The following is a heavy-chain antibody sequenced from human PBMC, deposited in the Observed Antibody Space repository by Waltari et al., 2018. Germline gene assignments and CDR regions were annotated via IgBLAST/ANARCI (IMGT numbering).Heavy chain of an antibody. V-gene: IGHV3-53*01. D-gene: IGHD3-9*01. CDR2: IYSGGST. Sequence: EVQLVESGGGLIQPGGSLRLSCAASGFTVSSNYMSWVHQAPGKGLEWVSVIYSGGSTYYADSVKGRFTISRDNSKNTLYLQMNSLRAEDTAVYYCARDRGNYDILTGYISTYGMDVWGQGTTVTVSS. CDR3: ARDRGNYDILTGYISTYGMDV. CDR1: GFTVSSNY. J-gene: IGHJ6*02.